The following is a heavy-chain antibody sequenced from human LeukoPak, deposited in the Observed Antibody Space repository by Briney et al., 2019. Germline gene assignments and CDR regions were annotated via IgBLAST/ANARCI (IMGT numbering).Heavy chain of an antibody. CDR3: ARGLDIVATSIAFDI. J-gene: IGHJ3*02. D-gene: IGHD5-12*01. CDR1: GYTFTSYY. V-gene: IGHV1-2*02. CDR2: INPNSGGT. Sequence: ASVKVSCKASGYTFTSYYMHWVRQAPGQGLEWMGWINPNSGGTNYAQKFQGRVTMTRDTSISTAYMELSRLRSDDTAVYYRARGLDIVATSIAFDIWGQGTMVTVSS.